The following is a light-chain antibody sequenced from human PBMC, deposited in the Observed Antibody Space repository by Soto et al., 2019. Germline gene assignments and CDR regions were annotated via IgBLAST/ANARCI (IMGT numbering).Light chain of an antibody. CDR1: QSVSSSY. Sequence: EIVLTQSPGTLSLSPGERDTLSCRASQSVSSSYLAWYQQKPGQAPRLLIYGASTRATGIPARFSGSGSGTEFTLTISSLQSEDFAVYYCQQYNNWPGFGQGTKGDIK. CDR2: GAS. J-gene: IGKJ1*01. V-gene: IGKV3-15*01. CDR3: QQYNNWPG.